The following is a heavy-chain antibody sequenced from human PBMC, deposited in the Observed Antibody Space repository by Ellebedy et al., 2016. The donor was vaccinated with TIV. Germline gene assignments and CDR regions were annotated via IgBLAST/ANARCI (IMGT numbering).Heavy chain of an antibody. D-gene: IGHD5-12*01. CDR3: ASGIYSGYDYSPYNY. J-gene: IGHJ4*02. V-gene: IGHV6-1*01. CDR2: TYYRSKWYN. CDR1: GDSVSSNSAA. Sequence: SETLSLXCAISGDSVSSNSAAWNWIRQSPSRGLEWLGRTYYRSKWYNDYAVSVKSRITINPDTSKNQFSLQLNSVTPEDTAVYYCASGIYSGYDYSPYNYWGQGTLVTVSS.